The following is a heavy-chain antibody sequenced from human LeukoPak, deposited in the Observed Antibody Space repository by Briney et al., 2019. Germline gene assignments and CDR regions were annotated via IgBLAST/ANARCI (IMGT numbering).Heavy chain of an antibody. Sequence: ASVTVSCKASGYTFTVYYMHWVRQAPGQGLEWMGWINPNSGGTNYAQKFQGRVTMTRDTSISTAYMELSRLRSDDTAVYYCARVRGVAPLHYYMDVWGKGTTVTVSS. CDR3: ARVRGVAPLHYYMDV. J-gene: IGHJ6*03. V-gene: IGHV1-2*02. CDR2: INPNSGGT. CDR1: GYTFTVYY. D-gene: IGHD3-10*01.